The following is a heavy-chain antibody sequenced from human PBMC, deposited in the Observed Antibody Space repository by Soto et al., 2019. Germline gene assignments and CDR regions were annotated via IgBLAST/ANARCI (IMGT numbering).Heavy chain of an antibody. V-gene: IGHV3-33*08. CDR3: ARDRAAGTTSLFDP. Sequence: GGSLRLSCAASGFTFSSYEMNWVRQAPGKGLEWVAAIWYDGSNKYYADSVKGRFAISRDNFKTTLYLQMNSLRAEDTAVYYCARDRAAGTTSLFDPWGQGTRVTVSS. CDR1: GFTFSSYE. D-gene: IGHD1-7*01. CDR2: IWYDGSNK. J-gene: IGHJ5*02.